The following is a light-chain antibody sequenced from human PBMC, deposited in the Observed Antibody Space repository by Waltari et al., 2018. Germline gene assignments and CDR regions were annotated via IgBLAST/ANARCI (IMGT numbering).Light chain of an antibody. CDR3: CSYAGAV. CDR2: EGS. Sequence: QSALTQPASVSGSPGQSITISCTGTSSGVGSYNLVSWYHQHPGKAPKLMIDEGSKRPSGVSNRFAGSKSGNTASLTISGLQAEDEADYYCCSYAGAVFGGGTKLTIL. J-gene: IGLJ3*02. V-gene: IGLV2-23*01. CDR1: SSGVGSYNL.